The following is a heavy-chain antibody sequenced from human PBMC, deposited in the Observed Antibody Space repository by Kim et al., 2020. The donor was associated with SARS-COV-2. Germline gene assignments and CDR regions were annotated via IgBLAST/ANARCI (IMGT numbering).Heavy chain of an antibody. CDR2: MNPNRGNT. Sequence: ASVKVSCKASGYSFTSYDINWVRQAPGQGLEWMGWMNPNRGNTGYAQKLQGRVTMTWDTSISTAYMELSSLRSEDTAVYYCARRSGVEAAGIYYYGMDVWGQGTTVTASS. J-gene: IGHJ6*02. CDR3: ARRSGVEAAGIYYYGMDV. D-gene: IGHD6-13*01. CDR1: GYSFTSYD. V-gene: IGHV1-8*01.